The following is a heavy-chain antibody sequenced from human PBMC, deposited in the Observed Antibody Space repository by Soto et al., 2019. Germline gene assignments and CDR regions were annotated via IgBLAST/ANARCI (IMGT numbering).Heavy chain of an antibody. CDR1: GFDFYYYN. Sequence: VGSLRLSCAASGFDFYYYNMNWVRQAPGSGLEWVSSISGTGIDIHFADSVKGRFVISRDNAKTSLYLQMNSLRPEDTAVYYCARERVVNYTDYYFDYWGHGTLVTVSS. J-gene: IGHJ4*01. CDR3: ARERVVNYTDYYFDY. V-gene: IGHV3-21*01. CDR2: ISGTGIDI. D-gene: IGHD3-16*02.